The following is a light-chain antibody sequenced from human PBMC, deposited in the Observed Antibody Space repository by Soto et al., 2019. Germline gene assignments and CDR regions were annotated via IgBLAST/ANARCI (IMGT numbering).Light chain of an antibody. CDR1: QSIGNNY. CDR3: PQYAASPRT. V-gene: IGKV3-20*01. J-gene: IGKJ1*01. Sequence: EIVLTQSPGTLSLSPRERATLSCRASQSIGNNYLAWYQHKPGQAPRLLIYGASNRAPGIPDRFSGSGSGTHFTLTIRRLEPQDFAIYYCPQYAASPRTFGQGTQVEV. CDR2: GAS.